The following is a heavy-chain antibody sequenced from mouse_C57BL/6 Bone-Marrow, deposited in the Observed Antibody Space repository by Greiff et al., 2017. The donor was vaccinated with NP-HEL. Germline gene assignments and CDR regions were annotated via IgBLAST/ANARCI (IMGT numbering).Heavy chain of an antibody. J-gene: IGHJ2*01. CDR1: GYTFTEYT. CDR3: ARHEEVPLITTVVVPFDY. CDR2: FYPGSGSI. Sequence: QVQLKQSGAELVKPGASVKLSCKASGYTFTEYTIHWVKQRSGQGLEWIGWFYPGSGSIKYNEKFKDKATLTADKSSSTVYMELSRLTSEDSAVYFCARHEEVPLITTVVVPFDYWGQGTTLTVSS. D-gene: IGHD1-1*01. V-gene: IGHV1-62-2*01.